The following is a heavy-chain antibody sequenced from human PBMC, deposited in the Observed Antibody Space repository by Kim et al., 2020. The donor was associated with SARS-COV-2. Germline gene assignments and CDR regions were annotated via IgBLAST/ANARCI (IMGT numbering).Heavy chain of an antibody. V-gene: IGHV3-48*02. D-gene: IGHD3-10*01. CDR1: GFTFGRYY. Sequence: GGSLRLSCAASGFTFGRYYMNWFRQAPGKGLEWLSFISSSSDTIYYANSVKSRFSISRDNAKNSLFLQMNSLRDEDTAVYYCARQDSYGSGDYWGQGTLVTVSA. J-gene: IGHJ4*02. CDR3: ARQDSYGSGDY. CDR2: ISSSSDTI.